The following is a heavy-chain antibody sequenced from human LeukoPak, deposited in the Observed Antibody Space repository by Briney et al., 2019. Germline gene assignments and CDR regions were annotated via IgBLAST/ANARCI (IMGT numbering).Heavy chain of an antibody. CDR1: GFSLSTRGVG. Sequence: SGPTLVNPTQPLTLTCTFSGFSLSTRGVGVGWIRQPPGKALEWLALIYWDDDKRYSPSLKSRLTITKDTSKNQVVLTMTNMDPVFFFKQKTAYEIVVPEKLSFDYWGQGTLVTVSS. D-gene: IGHD2-2*01. CDR2: IYWDDDK. CDR3: AYEIVVPEKLSFDY. V-gene: IGHV2-5*02. J-gene: IGHJ4*02.